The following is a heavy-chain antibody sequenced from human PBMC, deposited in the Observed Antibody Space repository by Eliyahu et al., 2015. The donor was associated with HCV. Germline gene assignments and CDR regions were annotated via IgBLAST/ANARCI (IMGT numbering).Heavy chain of an antibody. Sequence: EVRLVQSGAEVKKPGESLTISCKASGNTFTSDWXAWVRQMPGKGLEWMGLILPGXXHTXIYSPSFQGHVIISVDKSITTAYLQWGSLKASDTAMYYCARHLDYYDNKRRYFAYGMDVWGQGTTVTVSS. CDR3: ARHLDYYDNKRRYFAYGMDV. CDR1: GNTFTSDW. J-gene: IGHJ6*02. V-gene: IGHV5-51*01. CDR2: ILPGXXHTX. D-gene: IGHD3-22*01.